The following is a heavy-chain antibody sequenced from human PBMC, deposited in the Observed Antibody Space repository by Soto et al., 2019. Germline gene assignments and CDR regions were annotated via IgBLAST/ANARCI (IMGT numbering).Heavy chain of an antibody. D-gene: IGHD3-3*01. Sequence: GGSLRLSCAASGFSFGSYALSWVRQAPGKGLEWVSTISGSDGKTFYADSVKGRFSISRDTSQSTLYLQMNSLRADDTAMYYCARWSYLDYWGQGTRVSVSS. CDR3: ARWSYLDY. J-gene: IGHJ4*02. CDR1: GFSFGSYA. CDR2: ISGSDGKT. V-gene: IGHV3-23*01.